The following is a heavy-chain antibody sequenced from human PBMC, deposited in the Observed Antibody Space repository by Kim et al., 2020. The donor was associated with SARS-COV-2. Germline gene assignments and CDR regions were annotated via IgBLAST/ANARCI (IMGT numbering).Heavy chain of an antibody. Sequence: KTRVTIPVDTSKNQFSLKLSSVTAADTAVYYCARDGQFEDIVATTTGVDYWGQGTLVTVSS. D-gene: IGHD5-12*01. J-gene: IGHJ4*02. CDR3: ARDGQFEDIVATTTGVDY. V-gene: IGHV4-39*07.